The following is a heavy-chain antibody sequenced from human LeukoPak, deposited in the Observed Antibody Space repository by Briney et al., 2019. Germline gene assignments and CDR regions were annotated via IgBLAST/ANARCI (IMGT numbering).Heavy chain of an antibody. J-gene: IGHJ4*02. D-gene: IGHD6-13*01. CDR3: VRQGTHIAAAGIDY. V-gene: IGHV5-10-1*01. CDR2: IDPSDSYT. CDR1: GYIFTGYW. Sequence: GESLRISCKGSGYIFTGYWINWVRQMPGKGLEWMGRIDPSDSYTNYSPSFQGHVTISVDTSIATAYLQWSSLRAADTAMYYCVRQGTHIAAAGIDYWGQGTLVTVSS.